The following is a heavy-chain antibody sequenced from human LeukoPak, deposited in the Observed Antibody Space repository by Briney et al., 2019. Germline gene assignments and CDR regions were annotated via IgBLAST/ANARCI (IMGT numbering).Heavy chain of an antibody. D-gene: IGHD2-8*02. CDR2: IKQDGTEK. J-gene: IGHJ4*02. Sequence: GGSLRLSCVVSGSTFSSYWMSWVRQAPGKGLEWVANIKQDGTEKYYVDSVKGRFTISRDNAKNSLYLQMNSLRAEDTAVYYCATYRQVLLPFESWGQGTLVTVSS. CDR3: ATYRQVLLPFES. V-gene: IGHV3-7*01. CDR1: GSTFSSYW.